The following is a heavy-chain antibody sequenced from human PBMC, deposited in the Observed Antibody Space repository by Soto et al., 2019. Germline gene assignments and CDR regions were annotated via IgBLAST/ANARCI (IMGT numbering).Heavy chain of an antibody. V-gene: IGHV3-23*01. CDR1: GFTFSSYA. D-gene: IGHD3-3*01. CDR2: ISDSGGII. J-gene: IGHJ4*02. CDR3: AKDFQAGFLAKFDY. Sequence: PGGSLRLSCAASGFTFSSYAMSWVRQAPGKGLEWVSGISDSGGIIYYAGSVKGRFTISRDNSKNTVFLQMNSLRAEDTAVYYCAKDFQAGFLAKFDYWGQGILVTVSS.